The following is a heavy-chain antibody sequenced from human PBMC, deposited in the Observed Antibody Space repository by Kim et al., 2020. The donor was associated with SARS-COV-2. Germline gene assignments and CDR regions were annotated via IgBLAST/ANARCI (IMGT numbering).Heavy chain of an antibody. D-gene: IGHD3-10*01. CDR3: ARFLVRGVIINA. CDR2: ISNSGLSA. V-gene: IGHV3-11*01. CDR1: GFTFSDYY. Sequence: GGSLRLSCEASGFTFSDYYMSWIRQAPGKGLEWIAYISNSGLSAYYADSVKGRITVSRDNAKNLLSLQLNGLSAEDTAVYYCARFLVRGVIINAWGQGTL. J-gene: IGHJ5*02.